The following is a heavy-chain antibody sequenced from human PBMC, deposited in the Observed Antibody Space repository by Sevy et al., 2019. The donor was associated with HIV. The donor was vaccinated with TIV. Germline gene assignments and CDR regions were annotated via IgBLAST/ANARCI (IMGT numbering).Heavy chain of an antibody. CDR2: VSSDGTNT. CDR3: AKVGMQSWSYFDF. J-gene: IGHJ4*02. CDR1: GFDFREYA. V-gene: IGHV3-30*18. D-gene: IGHD2-21*01. Sequence: GGSLRLSCVASGFDFREYAMHWVRQAPGKGLEWLAAVSSDGTNTYYVDSVKGRFSISRDSSQNTLFLQMSSLRVEDTAVYYCAKVGMQSWSYFDFWGQGSLVTVSS.